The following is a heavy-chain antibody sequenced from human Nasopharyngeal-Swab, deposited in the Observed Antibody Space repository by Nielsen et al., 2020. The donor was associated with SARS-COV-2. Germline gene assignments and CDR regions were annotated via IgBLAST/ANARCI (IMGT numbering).Heavy chain of an antibody. CDR2: MNPNSGNT. CDR1: GYTFTSYD. J-gene: IGHJ4*02. D-gene: IGHD6-13*01. V-gene: IGHV1-8*01. Sequence: ASVKVSCKASGYTFTSYDINWVRQATGQGLEWMGWMNPNSGNTGYAQKFQGRVTMTRNTSISTAYMELSSLRSEDTAVYYCASLGSSSWAPFDYWGQGTLATVSS. CDR3: ASLGSSSWAPFDY.